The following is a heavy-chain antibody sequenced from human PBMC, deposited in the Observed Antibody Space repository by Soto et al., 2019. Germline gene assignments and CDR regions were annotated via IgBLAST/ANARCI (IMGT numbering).Heavy chain of an antibody. CDR1: GYTFTSYG. J-gene: IGHJ4*02. D-gene: IGHD3-22*01. Sequence: ASVKVSCKASGYTFTSYGISWVRQAPGQGLEWMGWISAYNGNTNYAQKLQGRVTMTTDTSTSTAYMELRSLRSDDTAVYYCARDTKYDSSGYYLDYWGQGSLVTVSS. CDR2: ISAYNGNT. V-gene: IGHV1-18*04. CDR3: ARDTKYDSSGYYLDY.